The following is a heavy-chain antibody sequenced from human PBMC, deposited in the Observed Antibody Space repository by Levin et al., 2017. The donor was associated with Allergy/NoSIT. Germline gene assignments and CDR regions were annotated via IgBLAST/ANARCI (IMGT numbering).Heavy chain of an antibody. CDR1: GFTFSNYG. CDR3: AKEFIVGAIGNFDY. V-gene: IGHV3-23*01. D-gene: IGHD1-26*01. J-gene: IGHJ4*02. CDR2: ISGSGGST. Sequence: GESLKISCAASGFTFSNYGMSWVRQAPGKGLEWVSGISGSGGSTYYADSVKGRFTISRDNSKNTLYLQMNRLRAEDTAVYYCAKEFIVGAIGNFDYWGQGTLVTVSS.